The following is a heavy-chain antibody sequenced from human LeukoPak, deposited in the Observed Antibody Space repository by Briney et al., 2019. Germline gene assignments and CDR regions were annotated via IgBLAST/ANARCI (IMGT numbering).Heavy chain of an antibody. J-gene: IGHJ4*02. Sequence: PGGSLRLSCAASGFTFSSYGMHWVRQAPGKGLEWVAVISYDGSNKYYADSVKGRFTISRDNSKNTLYLQINSLRAEDTAVYYCAKLMTAAAGTFSGDYWGQGTLVTVSS. D-gene: IGHD6-13*01. CDR3: AKLMTAAAGTFSGDY. CDR1: GFTFSSYG. CDR2: ISYDGSNK. V-gene: IGHV3-30*18.